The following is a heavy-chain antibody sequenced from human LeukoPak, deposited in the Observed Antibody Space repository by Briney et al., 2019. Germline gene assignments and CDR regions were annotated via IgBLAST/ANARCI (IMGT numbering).Heavy chain of an antibody. D-gene: IGHD3-9*01. J-gene: IGHJ6*02. CDR2: MNPNSGNT. CDR3: ARGRFDWLANYYGMDV. Sequence: ASVKVSCKASGYTFTSYDINWVRQATGQGLEWMGWMNPNSGNTGYAQKFQGRVTMTRNTSISTAYMELSSLRSEDTAVYYCARGRFDWLANYYGMDVWGQGTTVTVSS. CDR1: GYTFTSYD. V-gene: IGHV1-8*01.